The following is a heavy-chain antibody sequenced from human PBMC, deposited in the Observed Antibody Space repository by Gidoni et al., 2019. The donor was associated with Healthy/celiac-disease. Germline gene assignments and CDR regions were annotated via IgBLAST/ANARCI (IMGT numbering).Heavy chain of an antibody. CDR3: AKGPTPELGNNWFDP. Sequence: EVQLLESGGGLVQPGGSLRLSCADSGFTFSSYAMSWVRQAPGKGLEWVSAISGSGGSTYYADSVKGRFTISRDNSKNTLYLQMNSLRAEDTAVYYCAKGPTPELGNNWFDPWGQGTLVTVSS. J-gene: IGHJ5*02. V-gene: IGHV3-23*01. CDR2: ISGSGGST. CDR1: GFTFSSYA. D-gene: IGHD7-27*01.